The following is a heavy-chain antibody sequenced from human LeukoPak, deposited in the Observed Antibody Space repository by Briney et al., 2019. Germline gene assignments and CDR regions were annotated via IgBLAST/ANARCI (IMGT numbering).Heavy chain of an antibody. CDR2: IYYSGST. V-gene: IGHV4-39*07. Sequence: PSETLSLTCTVSGGSISSSSYYWGWIRQPPGKGLEWIGSIYYSGSTYYNPSLKSRVTISVDTSKNQFSLKLSSVTAADTAVYYCARDKGGSYQGGFDYWGQGTLVTVSS. J-gene: IGHJ4*02. CDR3: ARDKGGSYQGGFDY. CDR1: GGSISSSSYY. D-gene: IGHD1-26*01.